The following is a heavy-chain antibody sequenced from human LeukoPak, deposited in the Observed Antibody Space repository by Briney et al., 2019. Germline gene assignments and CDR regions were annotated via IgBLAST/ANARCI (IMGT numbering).Heavy chain of an antibody. Sequence: ASVKVSCKASGGTFSSYTISWVRQAPGQGLEWMGWINPNSGGTNYAQKFQGRVTMTRDTSISTAYMELSSLRSEDTAVYYCARASGSYPFDYWGQGTLVTVSS. CDR1: GGTFSSYT. CDR2: INPNSGGT. J-gene: IGHJ4*02. CDR3: ARASGSYPFDY. V-gene: IGHV1-2*02. D-gene: IGHD1-26*01.